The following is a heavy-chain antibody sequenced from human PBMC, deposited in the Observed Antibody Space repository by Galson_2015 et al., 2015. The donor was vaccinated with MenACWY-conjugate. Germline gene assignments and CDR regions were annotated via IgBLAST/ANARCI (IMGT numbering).Heavy chain of an antibody. D-gene: IGHD6-13*01. V-gene: IGHV4-59*01. Sequence: EWIGYIYSGNTNYNPSLMSRVTISDDTSKNQFSLILTSVTAADTAVYYCATSYNSIWYGAFDIWGQGTMVTVSS. CDR2: IYSGNT. J-gene: IGHJ3*02. CDR3: ATSYNSIWYGAFDI.